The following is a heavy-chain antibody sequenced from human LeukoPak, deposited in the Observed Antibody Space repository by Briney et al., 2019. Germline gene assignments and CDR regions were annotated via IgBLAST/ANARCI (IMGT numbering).Heavy chain of an antibody. CDR2: IYTSGST. Sequence: SQTLSLTCTVSGGSISSGNYYWSWIRQPAGKGLEWIGRIYTSGSTNYSPSLESRVTISVDTSKNQFSLKLNSVTAADTAVYYCARDAPLAYCGGDCYSSQYWGQGTLVTVSS. CDR1: GGSISSGNYY. D-gene: IGHD2-21*01. CDR3: ARDAPLAYCGGDCYSSQY. J-gene: IGHJ4*02. V-gene: IGHV4-61*02.